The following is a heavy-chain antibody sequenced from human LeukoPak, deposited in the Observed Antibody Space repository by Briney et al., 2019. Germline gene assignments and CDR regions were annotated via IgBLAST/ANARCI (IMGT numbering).Heavy chain of an antibody. CDR3: AREVGYGSGSYYPYNWFDP. J-gene: IGHJ5*02. CDR2: INPNSGDT. D-gene: IGHD3-10*01. Sequence: VSVKVSCKASGYTFTGYHMHWVRQAPGQGLEWMGRINPNSGDTNYAQKFQGRVTMTRDTSISTAYMELSRLRSDDTAVYYCAREVGYGSGSYYPYNWFDPWGQGTLVTVSS. CDR1: GYTFTGYH. V-gene: IGHV1-2*06.